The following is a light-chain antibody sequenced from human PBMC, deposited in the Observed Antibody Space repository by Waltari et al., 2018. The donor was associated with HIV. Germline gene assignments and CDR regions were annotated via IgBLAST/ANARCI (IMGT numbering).Light chain of an antibody. CDR2: DVT. V-gene: IGLV2-14*03. CDR1: NSDIGGYNY. CDR3: SSYTTTSTIL. Sequence: QSALTQPASVSGSPGQSITISCTATNSDIGGYNYVSWYQQHPGRAPKLLIYDVTHRPSGISYRFSGSKSGNTASMTISGLQAEDEADYYCSSYTTTSTILFGGGTKVTVL. J-gene: IGLJ3*02.